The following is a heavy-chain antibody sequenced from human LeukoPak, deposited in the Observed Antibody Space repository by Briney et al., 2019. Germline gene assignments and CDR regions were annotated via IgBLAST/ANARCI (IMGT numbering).Heavy chain of an antibody. Sequence: PGGSLRLSCAASGFTFSNYYMSWIRQAPGKGLEWVSYISRNGNTRHYADSVKGRFTISRDNAKNSLYLQMNTLRAEDTAVYYCARDRHKYNYDSGGYPPYWGQGTLVTVSS. CDR1: GFTFSNYY. CDR2: ISRNGNTR. J-gene: IGHJ4*02. V-gene: IGHV3-11*04. CDR3: ARDRHKYNYDSGGYPPY. D-gene: IGHD3-22*01.